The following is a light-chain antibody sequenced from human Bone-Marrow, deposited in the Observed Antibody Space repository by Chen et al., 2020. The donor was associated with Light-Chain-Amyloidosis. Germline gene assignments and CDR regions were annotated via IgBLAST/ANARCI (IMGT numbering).Light chain of an antibody. CDR1: SSAVGGYNH. Sequence: QSALTQPASVSGFPGQSITISCTGTSSAVGGYNHVSWYQQHPDKAPKLMIYEVTNRPSWVPDRFSGSKSDNTASLTISGLQTEDEADDFCSSYTITNTLVFGSGTRVTVL. J-gene: IGLJ1*01. CDR3: SSYTITNTLV. CDR2: EVT. V-gene: IGLV2-14*01.